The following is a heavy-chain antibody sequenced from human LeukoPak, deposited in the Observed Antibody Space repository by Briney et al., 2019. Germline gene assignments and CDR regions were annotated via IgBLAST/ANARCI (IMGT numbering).Heavy chain of an antibody. CDR2: IIPILGIA. CDR3: AVVAAADYY. V-gene: IGHV1-69*02. CDR1: GGTFSSYT. J-gene: IGHJ4*02. Sequence: SVKVSCKASGGTFSSYTISWVRQAPGQGLEWMGRIIPILGIANYAQKFQGRVTMTEDTSTDAAYMELSSLRSEDTAVYYCAVVAAADYYWGQGTLVTVSS. D-gene: IGHD6-25*01.